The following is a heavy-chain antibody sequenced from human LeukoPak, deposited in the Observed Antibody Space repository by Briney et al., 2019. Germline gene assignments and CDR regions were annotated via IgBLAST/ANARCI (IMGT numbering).Heavy chain of an antibody. V-gene: IGHV3-30*19. J-gene: IGHJ5*02. CDR2: ISYDGSNK. D-gene: IGHD6-19*01. CDR1: GFTFSSYG. CDR3: ARDRTDSSGWYQSRAYMLWWFDP. Sequence: GRSLRLSCAASGFTFSSYGMHWVRQAPGKGLEWVAVISYDGSNKYYADSVKGRFTISRDNSKNTLYLQMNSLRAEDTAVYYCARDRTDSSGWYQSRAYMLWWFDPWGQGTLVTVSS.